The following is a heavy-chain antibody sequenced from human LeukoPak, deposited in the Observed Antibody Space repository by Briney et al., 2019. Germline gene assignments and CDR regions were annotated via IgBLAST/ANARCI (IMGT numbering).Heavy chain of an antibody. J-gene: IGHJ4*02. CDR3: ARERRFGELLLFDY. D-gene: IGHD3-10*01. Sequence: SVKVSCKASGYTFAVYYIHWVRQAPGQGLECMRRITPNSGDTNYAQNFQGRVTMSRDTSGSTSNMELSRLRSDDTAVYYCARERRFGELLLFDYWGLGTLVTVSS. V-gene: IGHV1-2*06. CDR1: GYTFAVYY. CDR2: ITPNSGDT.